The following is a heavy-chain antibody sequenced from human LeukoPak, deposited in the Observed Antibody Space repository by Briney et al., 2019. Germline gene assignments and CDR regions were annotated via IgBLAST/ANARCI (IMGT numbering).Heavy chain of an antibody. D-gene: IGHD2-15*01. Sequence: SQTLSLTCAVSGASISSGGYSWSWIRQPPGKGLEWIGYIYQSGSTYYNPALKSRVTISIDRSKNQFSLRLSSVTAADTASYYCARASFCSGGSCYADPWGQGTLVTVSS. CDR1: GASISSGGYS. V-gene: IGHV4-30-2*01. CDR3: ARASFCSGGSCYADP. CDR2: IYQSGST. J-gene: IGHJ5*02.